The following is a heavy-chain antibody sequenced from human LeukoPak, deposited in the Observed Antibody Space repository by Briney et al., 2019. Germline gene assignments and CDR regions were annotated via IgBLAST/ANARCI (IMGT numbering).Heavy chain of an antibody. D-gene: IGHD2-21*01. J-gene: IGHJ3*02. V-gene: IGHV3-48*04. Sequence: GGSLRLSCAASGFTFSNYSMNWVRQAPGKGLEWVSYIIRSSSTIYYADSVKGRFTISRDNAKNSLYLQMNSLRAEDTAMYYCARDRRVGGWGGALDIWGQGTMVTVSS. CDR2: IIRSSSTI. CDR1: GFTFSNYS. CDR3: ARDRRVGGWGGALDI.